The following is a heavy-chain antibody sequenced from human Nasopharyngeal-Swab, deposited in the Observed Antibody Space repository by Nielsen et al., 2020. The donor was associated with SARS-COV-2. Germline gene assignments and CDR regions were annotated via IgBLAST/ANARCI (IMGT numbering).Heavy chain of an antibody. V-gene: IGHV3-30*18. Sequence: GGSRRLSCAASGFTFSSYGMHWVRQAPGRGLEWVAVISYDGSNKYYADSVKGRFTISRDNSKNTLYLQMNSLRADDTAVYYCAKDPSIVVVTAEYFQHWGQGTLVAVS. D-gene: IGHD2-21*02. CDR2: ISYDGSNK. CDR3: AKDPSIVVVTAEYFQH. CDR1: GFTFSSYG. J-gene: IGHJ1*01.